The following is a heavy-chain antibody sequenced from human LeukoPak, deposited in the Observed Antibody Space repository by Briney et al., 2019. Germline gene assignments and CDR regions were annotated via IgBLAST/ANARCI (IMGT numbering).Heavy chain of an antibody. CDR1: GFTLSEHA. D-gene: IGHD3-3*01. Sequence: GGSLGLSWAVSGFTLSEHAMSWVRQAPGEGLEWVSGIIDVGDTYYADSVKGRFTISRDSSKNTLYLQMNSLRAEDTAVYYCAISHYYDFWSGYSIGWGQGTLVTVSS. CDR2: IIDVGDT. J-gene: IGHJ4*02. CDR3: AISHYYDFWSGYSIG. V-gene: IGHV3-23*01.